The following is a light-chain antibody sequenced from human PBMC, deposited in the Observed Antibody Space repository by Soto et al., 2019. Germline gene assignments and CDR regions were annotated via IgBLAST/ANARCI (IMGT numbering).Light chain of an antibody. V-gene: IGKV3-20*01. CDR1: QSISSNY. CDR2: GAS. Sequence: EIVLTQSPDTLSLSPGERATLSCRASQSISSNYLAWYQQNPGQAPRLLIYGASSRATGIPDRFSGSGSGTDFTLSISRLEPEDFAVYYCQQYGRSRWTFGQGTKVEIK. CDR3: QQYGRSRWT. J-gene: IGKJ1*01.